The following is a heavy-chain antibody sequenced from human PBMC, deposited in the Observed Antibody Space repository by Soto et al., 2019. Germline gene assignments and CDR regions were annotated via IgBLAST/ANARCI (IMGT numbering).Heavy chain of an antibody. CDR2: IWYDGSNK. CDR1: GFTFSSYG. V-gene: IGHV3-33*01. Sequence: QVQLVESGGGVVQPGRSLRLSCAASGFTFSSYGMHWVRQAPGKGLEWVAVIWYDGSNKYYADSVKGRFTIYRDNSKNTLYLQMNSLRAEDTAVYYCARGAYSGSYNLVYWGQGTLVTVSS. D-gene: IGHD1-26*01. J-gene: IGHJ4*02. CDR3: ARGAYSGSYNLVY.